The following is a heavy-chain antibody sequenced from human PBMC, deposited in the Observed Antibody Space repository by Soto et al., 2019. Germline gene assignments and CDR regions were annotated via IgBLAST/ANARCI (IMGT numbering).Heavy chain of an antibody. CDR1: GGSISSSSYY. CDR3: ARSVVSAVAAGMDV. V-gene: IGHV4-39*01. Sequence: SETLSLTCTVSGGSISSSSYYWGWIRQPPGKGLEWIGSIYYSGSTYYNPSLKSRVTISVDTSKNQFSLKLSSVTAADTAVYYCARSVVSAVAAGMDVWGQGTTVTVSS. CDR2: IYYSGST. J-gene: IGHJ6*02.